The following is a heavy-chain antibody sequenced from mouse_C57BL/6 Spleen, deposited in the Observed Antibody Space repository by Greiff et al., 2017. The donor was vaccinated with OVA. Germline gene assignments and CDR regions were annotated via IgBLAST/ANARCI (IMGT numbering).Heavy chain of an antibody. CDR2: ISYDGSN. CDR1: GYSITSGYY. Sequence: EVKLQESGPGLVKPSQSLSLTCSVTGYSITSGYYWNWIRQFPGNKLEWMGYISYDGSNNYNPSLKNRISITRDTSKNQFFLKLNSVTTEDTATYYCARGEDYGSSYWFAYWGQGTLVTVSA. J-gene: IGHJ3*01. CDR3: ARGEDYGSSYWFAY. V-gene: IGHV3-6*01. D-gene: IGHD1-1*01.